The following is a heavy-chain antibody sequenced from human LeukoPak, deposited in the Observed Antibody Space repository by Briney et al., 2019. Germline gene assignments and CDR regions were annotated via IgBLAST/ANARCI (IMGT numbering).Heavy chain of an antibody. CDR2: TNPYSGGT. CDR3: ARVREWEPDLDY. J-gene: IGHJ4*02. V-gene: IGHV1-2*02. D-gene: IGHD1-26*01. Sequence: ASVKVSCKASGYTFTGYHMHWVRQAPGQGLEWMGWTNPYSGGTNYAQKFQGRVTMTRDTSISTAYMELSSLRSDDTAVYYCARVREWEPDLDYWGQGTLVTVFS. CDR1: GYTFTGYH.